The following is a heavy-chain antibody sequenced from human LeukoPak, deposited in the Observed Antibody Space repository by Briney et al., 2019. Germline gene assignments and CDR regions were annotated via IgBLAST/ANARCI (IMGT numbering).Heavy chain of an antibody. J-gene: IGHJ4*02. D-gene: IGHD3-22*01. CDR1: GDSVSSNSAA. CDR2: TYYRSKWYN. V-gene: IGHV6-1*01. Sequence: SQTLSLTCAISGDSVSSNSAAWNWIRQSPSRGLEWLGRTYYRSKWYNDYAVSVKSQITINPDTSKNQFYLQLNSVTPEDTAVYYCARDTGGYYDSSGYYDYWGQGTLVTVSS. CDR3: ARDTGGYYDSSGYYDY.